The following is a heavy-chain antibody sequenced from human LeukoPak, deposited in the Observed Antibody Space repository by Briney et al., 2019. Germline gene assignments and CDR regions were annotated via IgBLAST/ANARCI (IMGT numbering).Heavy chain of an antibody. J-gene: IGHJ4*02. Sequence: PSETLSLTCTVSRYSISNNYYWGWIRPPPGKGLEWIGSIYHSGSTYYNPSLESRVTISVDSSKNPFSLKLNSVTAADSAVYYCARGSPILRLLEWLVWGEGTPVTVSS. V-gene: IGHV4-38-2*02. CDR2: IYHSGST. D-gene: IGHD3-3*01. CDR3: ARGSPILRLLEWLV. CDR1: RYSISNNYY.